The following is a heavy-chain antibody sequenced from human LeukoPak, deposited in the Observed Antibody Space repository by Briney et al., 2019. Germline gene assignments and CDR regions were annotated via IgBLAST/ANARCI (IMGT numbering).Heavy chain of an antibody. J-gene: IGHJ4*02. CDR1: GGTFSSYA. V-gene: IGHV1-69*05. Sequence: SVKVSCKASGGTFSSYAISWVRQAPGQGLEWMGGIIPIFGTANYAQKFQGRVTITTDESTSTAYMELSSLRSEDTAVYYCARTTVVTPLHTGQFDYWGQGTLVTVSS. CDR3: ARTTVVTPLHTGQFDY. CDR2: IIPIFGTA. D-gene: IGHD4-23*01.